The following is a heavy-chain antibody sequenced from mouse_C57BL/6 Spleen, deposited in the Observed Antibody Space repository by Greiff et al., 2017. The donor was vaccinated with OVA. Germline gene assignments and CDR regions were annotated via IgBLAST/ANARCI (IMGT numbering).Heavy chain of an antibody. J-gene: IGHJ4*01. V-gene: IGHV1-80*01. CDR2: IYPGDGDT. CDR3: ARSEVTGTAMDY. Sequence: QVQLQQSGAELVKPGASVKISCKASGYAFSSYWMNWVKQRPGKGLEWIGQIYPGDGDTNYNGKFKGKATLTADKSSSTAYMQLSSLTSEDSAVYFCARSEVTGTAMDYWGQGTSVTVSS. CDR1: GYAFSSYW. D-gene: IGHD4-1*01.